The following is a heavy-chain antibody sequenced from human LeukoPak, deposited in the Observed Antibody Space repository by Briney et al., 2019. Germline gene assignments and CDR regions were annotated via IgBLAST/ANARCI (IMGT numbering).Heavy chain of an antibody. CDR3: ARDALTSKRGKGYYYYMDA. CDR2: ISYDGSNK. Sequence: GGSLRLSCAASGFTFSSYAMHWVRQAPGKGLEWVAVISYDGSNKYYADSVKGRFTISRDNSKNTLYLQMNSLRAEDTAVYYCARDALTSKRGKGYYYYMDAWGKGTTVTVSS. CDR1: GFTFSSYA. J-gene: IGHJ6*03. D-gene: IGHD3-10*01. V-gene: IGHV3-30*04.